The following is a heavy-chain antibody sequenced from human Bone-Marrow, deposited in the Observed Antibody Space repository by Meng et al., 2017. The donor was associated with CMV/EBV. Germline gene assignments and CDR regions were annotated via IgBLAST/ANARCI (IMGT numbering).Heavy chain of an antibody. D-gene: IGHD4-23*01. CDR2: IDPKSGDT. CDR3: ARYTGNSASYYYYGMDV. CDR1: GYTFIGYY. Sequence: ASVKVSCKASGYTFIGYYIHWVRQAPGQGLEWMGWIDPKSGDTNSAQKFQGRVTMTRDTSITTVYMELSSLRSDDTAVYYCARYTGNSASYYYYGMDVWGQGTTVTVSS. V-gene: IGHV1-2*02. J-gene: IGHJ6*02.